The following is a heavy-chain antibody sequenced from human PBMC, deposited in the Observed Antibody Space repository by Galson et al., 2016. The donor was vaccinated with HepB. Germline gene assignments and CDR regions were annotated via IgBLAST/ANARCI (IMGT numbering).Heavy chain of an antibody. V-gene: IGHV3-33*01. D-gene: IGHD3-22*01. Sequence: SLRLSCAASGFTFNDNGMHWVRQAPGNGPEWLAFIWYDGSKKYYAESVKGRFTISRDNSKNTVHLQMNSLRVEDTAVYYCASGGEFYDSSGNYLADWFASWGQGSLVTVSS. CDR2: IWYDGSKK. J-gene: IGHJ5*01. CDR3: ASGGEFYDSSGNYLADWFAS. CDR1: GFTFNDNG.